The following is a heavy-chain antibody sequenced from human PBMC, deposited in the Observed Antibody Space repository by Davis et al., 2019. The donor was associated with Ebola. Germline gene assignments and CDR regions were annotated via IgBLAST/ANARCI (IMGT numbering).Heavy chain of an antibody. CDR3: ARGRYSYGYFDY. J-gene: IGHJ4*02. CDR2: INDSGST. V-gene: IGHV4-34*01. Sequence: SETLSLTCAVYGGSFSGYYWSWIRQPPGKGLEWIGEINDSGSTNYNPSLESRVTISLDTSKNQSSLKLSSVTAADTAVYYCARGRYSYGYFDYWGQGTLVTVSP. D-gene: IGHD5-18*01. CDR1: GGSFSGYY.